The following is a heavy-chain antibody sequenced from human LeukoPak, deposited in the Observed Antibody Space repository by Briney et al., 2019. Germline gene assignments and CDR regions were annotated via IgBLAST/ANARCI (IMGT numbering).Heavy chain of an antibody. V-gene: IGHV4-61*08. Sequence: PSETLSLTCTVSGGSISSGGYYWSWVRQHPGKGLEWIGYIYYSGSTNYNPSLKSRVTISVDTSKNQFSLKLSSVTAADTAVYYCARQREVGAIFYYGMDVWGQGTTVTVSS. D-gene: IGHD1-26*01. CDR2: IYYSGST. CDR1: GGSISSGGYY. J-gene: IGHJ6*02. CDR3: ARQREVGAIFYYGMDV.